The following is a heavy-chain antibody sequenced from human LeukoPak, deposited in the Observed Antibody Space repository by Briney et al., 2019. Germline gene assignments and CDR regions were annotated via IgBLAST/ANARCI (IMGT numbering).Heavy chain of an antibody. J-gene: IGHJ4*02. Sequence: GASVKVSCKASGYTFTYYGINWVRLAPGQGLEWMGWISAYNGYTKSAQKFQGRLSMTTDTSTNTAYMELRSLRSDDTAVYYCARGQVTTSADYFDFWGQGTLVTVSS. V-gene: IGHV1-18*01. CDR1: GYTFTYYG. CDR2: ISAYNGYT. CDR3: ARGQVTTSADYFDF. D-gene: IGHD4-17*01.